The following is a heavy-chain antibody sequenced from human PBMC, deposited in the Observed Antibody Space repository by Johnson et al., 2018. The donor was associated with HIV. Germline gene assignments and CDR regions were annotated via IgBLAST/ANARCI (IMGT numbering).Heavy chain of an antibody. V-gene: IGHV3-NL1*01. D-gene: IGHD1-26*01. CDR2: IYSGGST. Sequence: VQLVESGGGVVQPGGSLRLSCAASGFTFSNYGMHWVRQAPGKGLDWVSVIYSGGSTGYADSVKGRFTISRDNAKNSLYLQMNSLRAEDTALYYCARTNSGSYYSDAFDIWGQGTMVTVSS. CDR1: GFTFSNYG. J-gene: IGHJ3*02. CDR3: ARTNSGSYYSDAFDI.